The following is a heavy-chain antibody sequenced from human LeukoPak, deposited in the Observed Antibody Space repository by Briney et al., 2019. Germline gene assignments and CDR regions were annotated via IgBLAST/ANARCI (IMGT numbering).Heavy chain of an antibody. V-gene: IGHV4-34*09. J-gene: IGHJ4*02. D-gene: IGHD1-14*01. CDR3: AREDHVSNYFDY. CDR2: INHSGST. Sequence: PSETLSLTCAVYGGSFSGYYWSWIRQPPGKGLEWIGEINHSGSTYYNPSLKSRVTISVDTSKNQFSLKLSSVTAADTAVYYCAREDHVSNYFDYWGQGTLVTVSS. CDR1: GGSFSGYY.